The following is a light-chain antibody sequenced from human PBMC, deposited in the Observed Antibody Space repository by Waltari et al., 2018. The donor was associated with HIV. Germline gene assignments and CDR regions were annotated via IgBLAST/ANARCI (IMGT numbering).Light chain of an antibody. CDR1: SGHSSYA. Sequence: QLVLTQSPSASASLGAPVKLTCTLSSGHSSYAIVWHPQQLEKGPRYLMKLNSDGSHSKGDGIPDRFSGSSSGTERYLTISSLQSEDEADYYCQTWGTGLRVFGGGTKLTVL. J-gene: IGLJ2*01. V-gene: IGLV4-69*01. CDR2: LNSDGSH. CDR3: QTWGTGLRV.